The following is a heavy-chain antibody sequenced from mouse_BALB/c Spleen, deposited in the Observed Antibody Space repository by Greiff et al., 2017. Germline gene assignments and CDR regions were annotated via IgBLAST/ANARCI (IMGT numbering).Heavy chain of an antibody. CDR1: GYTFTSYW. V-gene: IGHV1S22*01. J-gene: IGHJ4*01. CDR3: TRGKNYLYAMDY. Sequence: LQQPGSELVRPGASVKLSCKASGYTFTSYWMHWVKQRPGQGLEWIGNIYPGSGSTNYDEKFKSKATLTVDTSSSTAYMQLSSLTSEDSAVYYCTRGKNYLYAMDYWGQGTSVTVSA. D-gene: IGHD1-1*01. CDR2: IYPGSGST.